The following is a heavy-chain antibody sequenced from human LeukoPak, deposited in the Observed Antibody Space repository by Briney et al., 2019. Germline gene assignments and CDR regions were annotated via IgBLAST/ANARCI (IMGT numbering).Heavy chain of an antibody. CDR1: GFTFSSYW. CDR2: IKQDGSEK. CDR3: ARDPYYSYYYYGMDV. D-gene: IGHD3-10*01. J-gene: IGHJ6*02. V-gene: IGHV3-7*01. Sequence: GESLRLSCAASGFTFSSYWMSWVRQAPGKGLEWVANIKQDGSEKYYVDSVKGRFTISRDNAKNSLYLQMNSLRAEDTAVYYCARDPYYSYYYYGMDVWGQGTTVTVSS.